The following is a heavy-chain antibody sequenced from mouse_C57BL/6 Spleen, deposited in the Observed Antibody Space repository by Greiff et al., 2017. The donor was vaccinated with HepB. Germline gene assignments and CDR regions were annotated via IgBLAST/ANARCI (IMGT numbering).Heavy chain of an antibody. CDR1: GYTFTSYW. Sequence: VQLQQSGAELVRPGSSVKLSCKASGYTFTSYWMHWVKQRPIQGLEWIGNIDPSDSETHYNQKFKDKATLTVDKSSSTAYMQLSSLTSEDSAVYYCARSYGNYFDYWGQGTTLTVSS. CDR3: ARSYGNYFDY. CDR2: IDPSDSET. V-gene: IGHV1-52*01. D-gene: IGHD2-10*02. J-gene: IGHJ2*01.